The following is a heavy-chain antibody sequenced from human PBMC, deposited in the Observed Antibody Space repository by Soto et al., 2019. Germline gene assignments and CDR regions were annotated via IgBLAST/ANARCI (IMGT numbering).Heavy chain of an antibody. CDR3: AKDLYGAAPPTRVPFYNY. CDR1: GFTFSSYA. CDR2: ISGSGGST. V-gene: IGHV3-23*01. J-gene: IGHJ4*02. Sequence: GGSLRLSCAASGFTFSSYAMSWVRQAPGKGLEWVSAISGSGGSTYYADSVKGRFTISRDNSKNTLYLQMNSLRAEDTAVYYCAKDLYGAAPPTRVPFYNYWGQGTLVTVSS. D-gene: IGHD2-2*02.